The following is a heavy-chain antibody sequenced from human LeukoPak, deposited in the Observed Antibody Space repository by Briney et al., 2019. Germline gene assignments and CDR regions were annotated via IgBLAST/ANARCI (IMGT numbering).Heavy chain of an antibody. V-gene: IGHV3-21*01. CDR1: GFTFSSYS. CDR2: ISSSSSYI. Sequence: GGSLRLSCAASGFTFSSYSMNWVRQAPGKGLEWVSSISSSSSYIYYADSVKGRFTISRDNAKNSLYLQMNSLRAEDTAVYYCARGMVLLWFGELEKPLPFDYWGQGTLVTVSS. J-gene: IGHJ4*02. CDR3: ARGMVLLWFGELEKPLPFDY. D-gene: IGHD3-10*01.